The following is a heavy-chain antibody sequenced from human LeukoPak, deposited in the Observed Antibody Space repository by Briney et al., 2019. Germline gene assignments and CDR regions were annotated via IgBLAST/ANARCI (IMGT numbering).Heavy chain of an antibody. CDR3: AKDMSSGIAVIDY. CDR2: ISYDGSNK. J-gene: IGHJ4*02. CDR1: GFTFSSYG. Sequence: PGGSLRLSCAASGFTFSSYGMHWVRQAPGKGLEWVAVISYDGSNKYYADSVKGRFTISRDNSKNTLYLQMNSLRAEDTAVYYCAKDMSSGIAVIDYWGQGTLVTVSS. D-gene: IGHD6-19*01. V-gene: IGHV3-30*18.